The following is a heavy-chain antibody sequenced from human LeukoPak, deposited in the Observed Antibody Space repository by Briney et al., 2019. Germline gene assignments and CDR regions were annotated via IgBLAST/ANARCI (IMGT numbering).Heavy chain of an antibody. V-gene: IGHV3-20*01. CDR2: INWNGGST. CDR1: GFTFDDYG. J-gene: IGHJ3*02. CDR3: ARAGKYYYDSSGYYRHAFDI. Sequence: PGGPLRLSCAASGFTFDDYGMSWVRQAPGKGLEWVSGINWNGGSTGYADSVKGRFTISRDNAKNSLYLQMNSLRAEDTALYHCARAGKYYYDSSGYYRHAFDIWGQGTMVTVSS. D-gene: IGHD3-22*01.